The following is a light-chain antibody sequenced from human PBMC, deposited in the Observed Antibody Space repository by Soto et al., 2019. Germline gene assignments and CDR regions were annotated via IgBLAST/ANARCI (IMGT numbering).Light chain of an antibody. V-gene: IGLV2-14*01. CDR2: DVS. CDR1: SSDVGGFIF. CDR3: VSYTASASYV. J-gene: IGLJ1*01. Sequence: QSALTQPASVSGSPGQSITISCTGTSSDVGGFIFVSWYQQHPGRAPQLMIYDVSNRPSGVSNRFSGSKSGNTASLTISGLQADDDADYYCVSYTASASYVFGTVTKVTVL.